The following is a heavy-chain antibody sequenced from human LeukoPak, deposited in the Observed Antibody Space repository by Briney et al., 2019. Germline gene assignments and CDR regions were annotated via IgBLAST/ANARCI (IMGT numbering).Heavy chain of an antibody. Sequence: PSETLSLTCTVSGGSISTGAFYWGWIRQPPGKGLEWIGSIYDSGNEFYNPSLKSRVTISADTSKNQFSLKLNSVTAADTAMYYCARQISDYYYYYMDVWGEGITVTVSS. J-gene: IGHJ6*03. CDR3: ARQISDYYYYYMDV. CDR2: IYDSGNE. D-gene: IGHD2/OR15-2a*01. V-gene: IGHV4-39*01. CDR1: GGSISTGAFY.